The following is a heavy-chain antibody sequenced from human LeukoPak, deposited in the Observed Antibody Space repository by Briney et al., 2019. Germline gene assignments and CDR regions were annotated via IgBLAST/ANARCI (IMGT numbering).Heavy chain of an antibody. CDR1: GGSFRAYS. CDR3: ALRPRGVRRLDY. V-gene: IGHV4-34*01. CDR2: SSHSGST. D-gene: IGHD2-21*01. Sequence: PSEALSLTCAVFGGSFRAYSWNWIRQSPGKGLEWIGESSHSGSTINNPSLKSRVTISVDMSKNQFSLKLSSVTAADTAVYYCALRPRGVRRLDYWGQGTLVTVSS. J-gene: IGHJ4*02.